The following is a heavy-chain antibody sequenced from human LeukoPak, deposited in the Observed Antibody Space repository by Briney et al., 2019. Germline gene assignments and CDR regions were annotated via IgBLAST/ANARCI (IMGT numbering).Heavy chain of an antibody. CDR1: GGSISSGGYS. Sequence: SETLSLTCAVSGGSISSGGYSWSWIRQPPGKGLEWIGYIYYSGSTYYNPSLKSRVTISVDTSKNQFSLKLSSVTAADTAVYYCARGKHYYDSSGYYYRSYYFDYWGQGTLVTVSS. CDR2: IYYSGST. CDR3: ARGKHYYDSSGYYYRSYYFDY. J-gene: IGHJ4*02. D-gene: IGHD3-22*01. V-gene: IGHV4-30-4*07.